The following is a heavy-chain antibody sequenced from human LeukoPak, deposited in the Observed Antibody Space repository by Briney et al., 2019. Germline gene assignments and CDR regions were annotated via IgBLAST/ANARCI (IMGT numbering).Heavy chain of an antibody. D-gene: IGHD6-13*01. J-gene: IGHJ5*02. V-gene: IGHV4-34*01. CDR3: ARSPQGFSSSWRWFDP. Sequence: SETLSLTCAVYGGSFSGYYWSWIRQPPGKGLEWIGEINHSGSTNYNPSLKSRVTISVDTSKNQFSLKLSSVTAADTAVYYCARSPQGFSSSWRWFDPWGQGTLVTVSS. CDR1: GGSFSGYY. CDR2: INHSGST.